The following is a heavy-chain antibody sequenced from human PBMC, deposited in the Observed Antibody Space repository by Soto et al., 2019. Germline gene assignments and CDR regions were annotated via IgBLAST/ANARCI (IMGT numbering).Heavy chain of an antibody. CDR1: GGSISSSNW. CDR2: IYHSGST. J-gene: IGHJ6*02. D-gene: IGHD3-9*01. CDR3: ARDLVPPRYFDWLLSTDYYYGMDV. V-gene: IGHV4-4*02. Sequence: PSETLFLTCAVSGGSISSSNWWSWVRQPPGKGLEWIGEIYHSGSTNYNPSLKSRVTISVDKSKNQFSLKLSSVTAADTAVYYCARDLVPPRYFDWLLSTDYYYGMDVWGQGTTV.